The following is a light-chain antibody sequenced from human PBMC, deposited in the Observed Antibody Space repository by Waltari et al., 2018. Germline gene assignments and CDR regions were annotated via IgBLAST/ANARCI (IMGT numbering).Light chain of an antibody. CDR1: SSDVGGYNY. V-gene: IGLV2-14*01. J-gene: IGLJ2*01. CDR2: EVS. Sequence: QSALTQPASVSGSPGQSITISCTGTSSDVGGYNYVSGYQQHPGKAPKLMIYEVSNRPSGVSNLFSGSKSGNTASLTISGLQAEDEADYYCSSYTSSSVVFGGGTKLTVL. CDR3: SSYTSSSVV.